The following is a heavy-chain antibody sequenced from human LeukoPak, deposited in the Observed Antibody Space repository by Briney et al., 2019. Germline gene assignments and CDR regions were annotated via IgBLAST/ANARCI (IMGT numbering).Heavy chain of an antibody. CDR1: GGTFSNYT. CDR3: ARDQGMATISEFDY. CDR2: IIPILGIA. J-gene: IGHJ4*02. V-gene: IGHV1-69*04. D-gene: IGHD5-24*01. Sequence: SVKVSCKASGGTFSNYTISWVRQAPGQGLEWMGRIIPILGIANYAQKFQGRVTITADKSTSTAYMELSSLRSEDTAVYYCARDQGMATISEFDYWGQGTLVTVSS.